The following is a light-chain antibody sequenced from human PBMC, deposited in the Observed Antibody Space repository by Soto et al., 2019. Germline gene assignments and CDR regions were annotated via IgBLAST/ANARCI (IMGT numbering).Light chain of an antibody. Sequence: QSALTQPASLSGSPGQSITISCTGTSSDIGAYDYVSWFQQHPGKAPKLMISEVNNRPSGVSYRFTGSKSGNTASLTISGLQGEDEADYYCSAYTVSRTYVFGTGTKVTVL. J-gene: IGLJ1*01. CDR2: EVN. CDR1: SSDIGAYDY. V-gene: IGLV2-14*01. CDR3: SAYTVSRTYV.